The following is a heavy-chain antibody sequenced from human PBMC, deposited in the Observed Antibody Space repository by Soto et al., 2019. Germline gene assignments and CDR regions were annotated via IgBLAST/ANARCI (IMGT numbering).Heavy chain of an antibody. CDR1: GGSISSGGYY. V-gene: IGHV4-31*03. Sequence: SETLSLTCTVSGGSISSGGYYWSWIRQHPGKGLEWIGYIYYSGSTYYNPSLKSRVTISVDTSKNQFSLKLSSVTAADTAVYYCARDPRSGYDSSGYYYTGAFEIWGHGTMVTVSS. CDR3: ARDPRSGYDSSGYYYTGAFEI. D-gene: IGHD3-22*01. CDR2: IYYSGST. J-gene: IGHJ3*02.